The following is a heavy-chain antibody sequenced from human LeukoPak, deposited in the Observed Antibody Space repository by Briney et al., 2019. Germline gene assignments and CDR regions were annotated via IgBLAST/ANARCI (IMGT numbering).Heavy chain of an antibody. V-gene: IGHV1-2*02. CDR2: IHPKTGVT. Sequence: ASVSVSCRASGYSFTDHYLHWLRQAPGQGLEWMAWIHPKTGVTNYAERFQGRLSLTRDTSISTLYMELNSLTSDDTAVYYCARDHNWGPDYWGQGTLVSVSS. CDR1: GYSFTDHY. D-gene: IGHD7-27*01. CDR3: ARDHNWGPDY. J-gene: IGHJ4*02.